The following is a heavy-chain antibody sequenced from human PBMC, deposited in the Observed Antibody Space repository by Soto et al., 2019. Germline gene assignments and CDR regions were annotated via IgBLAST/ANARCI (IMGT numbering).Heavy chain of an antibody. CDR1: GFTFSTHW. Sequence: GSLRLSCAASGFTFSTHWMHWVRQVPGKGLVWVSRIDSDGSTTNYADSVKGRFSVSRDNAENTLYLQMSSLRAEDTAVYYCARSRGYSYGPGDYWGQGTLVTVSS. CDR2: IDSDGSTT. CDR3: ARSRGYSYGPGDY. V-gene: IGHV3-74*01. D-gene: IGHD5-18*01. J-gene: IGHJ4*02.